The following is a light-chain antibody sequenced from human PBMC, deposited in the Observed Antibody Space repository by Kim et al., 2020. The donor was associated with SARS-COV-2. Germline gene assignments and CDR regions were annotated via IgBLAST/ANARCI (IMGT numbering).Light chain of an antibody. J-gene: IGKJ4*01. CDR3: QQSYSTLS. CDR2: SAS. V-gene: IGKV1-39*01. CDR1: QRIGSY. Sequence: LSASVGDRVTITCRSSQRIGSYVNWYQQKPGEAPNLLIYSASTLQNGVPSRFRGSGSGTDFTLTISSLQPEDFATYYCQQSYSTLSFGGGTKLEIK.